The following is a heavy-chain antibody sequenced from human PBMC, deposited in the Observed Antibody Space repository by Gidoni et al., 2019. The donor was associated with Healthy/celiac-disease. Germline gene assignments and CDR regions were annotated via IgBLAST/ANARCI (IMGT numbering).Heavy chain of an antibody. V-gene: IGHV3-23*01. CDR2: ISGSGGSK. CDR3: AKPKAGIAARPDFDI. J-gene: IGHJ3*02. Sequence: EVKLLESGGGLVQTGGSLRLSCAASGFTFSSYAMSWVRQAQGKGLEWFSSISGSGGSKYYADSVKGRFTISRDNSKNTLYLQMNSLRAEDTAVYYCAKPKAGIAARPDFDIWGQGTMVTVSS. CDR1: GFTFSSYA. D-gene: IGHD6-6*01.